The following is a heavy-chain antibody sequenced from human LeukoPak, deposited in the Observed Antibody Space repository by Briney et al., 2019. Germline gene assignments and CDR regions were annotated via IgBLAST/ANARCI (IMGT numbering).Heavy chain of an antibody. J-gene: IGHJ4*02. Sequence: PGRSLRLSCATSGFTFSDFAITWVRRAPGKGLECIGFIRSRANGGTSEFVASVKGRFTFSRDDSQSIAYLQMNSLKTEDTAIYFCTYDTSGYNYYFDHWGQGTLVTVSS. CDR2: IRSRANGGTS. D-gene: IGHD3-22*01. CDR1: GFTFSDFA. CDR3: TYDTSGYNYYFDH. V-gene: IGHV3-49*04.